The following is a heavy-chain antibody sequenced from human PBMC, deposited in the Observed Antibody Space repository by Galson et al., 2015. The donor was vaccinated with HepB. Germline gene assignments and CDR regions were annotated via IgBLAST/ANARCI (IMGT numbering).Heavy chain of an antibody. J-gene: IGHJ4*02. CDR3: ARRRYFDY. Sequence: ETLSLTCAVYGGSFSGYYWSWIRQPPGKGLEWIGEINHSGSTNYNPSLKSRVTISVDTSKNQFSLKLSSVTAADTAVYYCARRRYFDYWGRGTLVTVSS. CDR2: INHSGST. CDR1: GGSFSGYY. V-gene: IGHV4-34*01.